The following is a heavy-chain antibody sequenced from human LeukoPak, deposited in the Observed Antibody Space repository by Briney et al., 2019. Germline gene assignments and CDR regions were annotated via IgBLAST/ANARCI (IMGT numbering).Heavy chain of an antibody. Sequence: ASVTVSFTASVYTFTGYYLHWVRQPPAPGLARMGWINPHSGAKHNAKKYQDRVTMARATSMSTAYLELSGLKSDDTAMFYCGRDRAEHLLLSLGTPDYYMDVWGKGTTVTVSS. J-gene: IGHJ6*03. CDR2: INPHSGAK. D-gene: IGHD3-10*01. CDR3: GRDRAEHLLLSLGTPDYYMDV. V-gene: IGHV1-2*02. CDR1: VYTFTGYY.